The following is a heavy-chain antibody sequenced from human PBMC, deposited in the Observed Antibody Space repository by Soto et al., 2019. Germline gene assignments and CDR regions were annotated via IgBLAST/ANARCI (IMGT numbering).Heavy chain of an antibody. CDR3: ARGPPYYGSGSRLNWFDP. J-gene: IGHJ5*02. D-gene: IGHD3-10*01. CDR1: GYTFTSYD. CDR2: MNPNSGNT. Sequence: QVQLVQSGAEVKKPGASVKVSCKASGYTFTSYDINWVRQATGQGLEWMGWMNPNSGNTGYAQKFQGRVTMTRNTXXXXXXXXXXXXXXXXXXVXYCARGPPYYGSGSRLNWFDPWGQGTLVTVSS. V-gene: IGHV1-8*01.